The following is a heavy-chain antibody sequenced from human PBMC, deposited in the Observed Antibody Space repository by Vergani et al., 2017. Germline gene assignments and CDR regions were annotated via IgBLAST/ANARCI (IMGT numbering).Heavy chain of an antibody. J-gene: IGHJ6*03. CDR3: AKGRARAKNYYDYMDV. CDR2: ISWNSGSI. CDR1: GFTFDDYA. Sequence: EVQLVESGGGLVQPGRSLRLSCAASGFTFDDYAMHWVRQAPGKGLEWVSGISWNSGSIGYADSVKGRFTISRDNAKNSLYLQMNSLRAEDTAVYYCAKGRARAKNYYDYMDVWGKGTTVTVSS. V-gene: IGHV3-9*01. D-gene: IGHD4/OR15-4a*01.